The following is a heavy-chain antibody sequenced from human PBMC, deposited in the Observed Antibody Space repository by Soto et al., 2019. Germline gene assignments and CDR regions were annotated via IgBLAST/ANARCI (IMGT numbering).Heavy chain of an antibody. J-gene: IGHJ6*02. CDR3: AKIAVAGTPYYYYHGMDV. Sequence: GGSLRLSFVAAGFAYSGCRMSWIRQAPGKGLEWVSAISGSGGSTYYADSVKGRFTISRDNSKNTLYLQMNSLRAEDTAVYYCAKIAVAGTPYYYYHGMDVWGQGTTVTVSS. CDR1: GFAYSGCR. D-gene: IGHD6-19*01. V-gene: IGHV3-23*01. CDR2: ISGSGGST.